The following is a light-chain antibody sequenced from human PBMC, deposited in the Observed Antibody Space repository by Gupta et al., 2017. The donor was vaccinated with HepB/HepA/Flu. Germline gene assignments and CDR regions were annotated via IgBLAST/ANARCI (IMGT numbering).Light chain of an antibody. V-gene: IGKV1-5*03. CDR2: KAS. Sequence: DIQMTQSPSTLSASVGDRVTITCRASQSLNSRLAWYQQKPGRAPKFLIYKASTLESGVPSRFSGSGSGTEFTLTISSLQPDDFATYYCQHKNNSPITFGRGTKVEIK. CDR1: QSLNSR. J-gene: IGKJ4*01. CDR3: QHKNNSPIT.